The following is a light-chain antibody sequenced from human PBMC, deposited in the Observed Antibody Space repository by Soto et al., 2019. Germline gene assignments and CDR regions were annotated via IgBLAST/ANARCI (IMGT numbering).Light chain of an antibody. CDR2: EVS. V-gene: IGLV2-14*03. J-gene: IGLJ1*01. Sequence: QSALTQPASVSGSPGQSITISCTGTSSDLGDYKYVSWYQQHPDKAPKLILYEVSRRPSGVSNRFSGSKSGNTASLTISGLLAEDEADYSCSSYTNTSTLVFGTGTKVTVL. CDR1: SSDLGDYKY. CDR3: SSYTNTSTLV.